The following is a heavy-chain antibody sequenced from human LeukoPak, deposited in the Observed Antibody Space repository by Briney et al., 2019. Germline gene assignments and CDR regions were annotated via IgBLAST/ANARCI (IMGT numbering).Heavy chain of an antibody. J-gene: IGHJ5*02. D-gene: IGHD3-10*01. CDR1: GYTFTNYY. CDR3: ARAFGSGSYHNPDH. CDR2: INPSGGTT. Sequence: ASVKVSCKASGYTFTNYYMHWVRQAPGQGLEWMGVINPSGGTTSYAQEFQGRVTMTRDTSTSTVYMELSSLRSEDTAVYYCARAFGSGSYHNPDHWGQGTLVTVSS. V-gene: IGHV1-46*01.